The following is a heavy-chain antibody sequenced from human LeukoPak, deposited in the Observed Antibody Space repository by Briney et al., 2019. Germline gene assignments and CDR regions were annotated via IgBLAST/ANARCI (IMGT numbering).Heavy chain of an antibody. CDR1: GGPFSGYF. J-gene: IGHJ4*02. D-gene: IGHD3-10*01. V-gene: IGHV4-34*01. CDR2: IYNSGTT. Sequence: SETLSLTCTVSGGPFSGYFWSWIRQSSGKGLEWIGEIYNSGTTNYNPSLKSRVTISGDTSKNQFYLHLRSVTAAATAVYYCATRYYYNLGSFPCDSWGQGTLVTVSS. CDR3: ATRYYYNLGSFPCDS.